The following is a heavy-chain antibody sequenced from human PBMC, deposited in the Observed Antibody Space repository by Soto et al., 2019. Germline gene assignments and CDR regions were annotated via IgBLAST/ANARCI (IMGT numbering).Heavy chain of an antibody. D-gene: IGHD5-12*01. Sequence: ASVKVSCKASGYTFKSYYMHWVRQATRQGLEWLGKTNPSGSSTSYAQKFQGRVTMTRDTSTSTVYMELSSLRSEDTAVYYCARDRMATIGNYYYYGMDVWGQGTTVTVSS. CDR2: TNPSGSST. V-gene: IGHV1-46*02. J-gene: IGHJ6*02. CDR1: GYTFKSYY. CDR3: ARDRMATIGNYYYYGMDV.